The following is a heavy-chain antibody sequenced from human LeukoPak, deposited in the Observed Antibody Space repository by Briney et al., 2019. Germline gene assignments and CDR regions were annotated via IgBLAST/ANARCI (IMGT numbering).Heavy chain of an antibody. Sequence: VASVKVSCKVSGYTFSGYFIHWVRQAAGQRLEWMGRINADSGGPEYPPNFQGRVTMTRDTSTSTASMELSRLTSDDTAVYYCARDLSSTPNWEFDYWGQGTLVTVSS. CDR1: GYTFSGYF. D-gene: IGHD7-27*01. V-gene: IGHV1-2*06. CDR2: INADSGGP. CDR3: ARDLSSTPNWEFDY. J-gene: IGHJ4*02.